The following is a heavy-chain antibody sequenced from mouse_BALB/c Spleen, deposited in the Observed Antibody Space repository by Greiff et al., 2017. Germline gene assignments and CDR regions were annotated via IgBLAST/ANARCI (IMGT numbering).Heavy chain of an antibody. CDR3: ARDNDGYYCAMDY. J-gene: IGHJ4*01. D-gene: IGHD2-3*01. CDR1: GFTFTDYY. Sequence: EVKLVESGGGLVQPGGSLRLSCATSGFTFTDYYMSWVRQPPGKALEWLGFIRNKANGYTTEYSASVKGRFTISRDNSQSILYLQMNTLRAEDSATYYCARDNDGYYCAMDYWGQGTSVTVSS. V-gene: IGHV7-3*02. CDR2: IRNKANGYTT.